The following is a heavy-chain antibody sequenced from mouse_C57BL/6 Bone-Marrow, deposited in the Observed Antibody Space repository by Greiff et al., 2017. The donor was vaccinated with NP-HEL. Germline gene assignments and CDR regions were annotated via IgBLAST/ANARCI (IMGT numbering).Heavy chain of an antibody. Sequence: QVQLQQSGAELVRPGASVKLSCKASGYTFTDYYINWVKQRPGQGLEWIARIYPGSGNTYYNEKFKGKATLIAEKSSSTAYMQLSSLTSEDSAVYFCARLVWYFDVWGTGTTVTVSS. V-gene: IGHV1-76*01. CDR1: GYTFTDYY. CDR3: ARLVWYFDV. CDR2: IYPGSGNT. J-gene: IGHJ1*03.